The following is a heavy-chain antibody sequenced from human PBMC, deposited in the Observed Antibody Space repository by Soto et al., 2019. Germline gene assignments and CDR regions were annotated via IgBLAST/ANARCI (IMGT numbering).Heavy chain of an antibody. CDR1: GFTFSSYA. J-gene: IGHJ4*02. CDR2: ISYDGSNK. CDR3: ARGKPRGGYYPDYFDY. Sequence: VGSLRLSCAASGFTFSSYAMHWVRQAPGKGLEWVAVISYDGSNKYYADSVKGRFTISRDNSKNTLYLQMNSLRAEDTAVYYCARGKPRGGYYPDYFDYCGQRTLVTVSS. D-gene: IGHD3-22*01. V-gene: IGHV3-30-3*01.